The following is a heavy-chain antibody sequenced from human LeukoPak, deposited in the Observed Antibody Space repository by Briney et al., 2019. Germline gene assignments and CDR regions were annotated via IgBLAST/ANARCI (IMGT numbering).Heavy chain of an antibody. D-gene: IGHD3-10*01. CDR1: GFXVGSNY. CDR2: VFSGGAT. J-gene: IGHJ6*02. Sequence: GSLRLSCAASGFXVGSNYMTWVRQAPGKGLEWVSAVFSGGATHYANSVMGRFTISRDNSKNTLYLQMNSLRAEDTAVYYCSRDRGLLWLNVWGQGTTVIVSS. V-gene: IGHV3-53*01. CDR3: SRDRGLLWLNV.